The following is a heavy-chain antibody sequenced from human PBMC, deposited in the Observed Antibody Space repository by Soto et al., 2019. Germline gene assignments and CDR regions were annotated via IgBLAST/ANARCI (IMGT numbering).Heavy chain of an antibody. V-gene: IGHV1-3*01. J-gene: IGHJ6*02. CDR3: AREDLSSSWPIYCYVMDV. Sequence: DSVKVSCKASGYTFTSYSMHWVRQAPGQRLEWMGWINAGNGNTKYSHKFQGRVTITRDTSASTAYMELSSLRSEDTAVYYCAREDLSSSWPIYCYVMDVWGQGTSDNVS. CDR1: GYTFTSYS. D-gene: IGHD6-13*01. CDR2: INAGNGNT.